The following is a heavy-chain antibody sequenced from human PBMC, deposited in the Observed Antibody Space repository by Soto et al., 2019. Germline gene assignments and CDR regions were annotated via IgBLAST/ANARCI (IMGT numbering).Heavy chain of an antibody. Sequence: QVQLVESGGGVVQPGRSLRLSCAASGFTFISYAMHWVRQAPGKGLEWVAVISFDGSTEYYADSVKGQFTISRDNSKNTVYLQMNSLRSEDTAVYYCARSRHGSGSYTHFYYGLDVWGQGTTVTVPS. D-gene: IGHD3-10*01. CDR3: ARSRHGSGSYTHFYYGLDV. J-gene: IGHJ6*02. CDR1: GFTFISYA. CDR2: ISFDGSTE. V-gene: IGHV3-30-3*01.